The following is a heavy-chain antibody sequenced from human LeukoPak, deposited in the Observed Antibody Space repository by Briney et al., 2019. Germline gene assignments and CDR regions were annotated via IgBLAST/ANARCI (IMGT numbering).Heavy chain of an antibody. CDR3: STLTSRGLSNS. CDR2: IKSKADGETI. Sequence: GGSLRLSCAASGFTFTNAWMNWVRQAPGKGLEWVGRIKSKADGETIDYAAPVKGRFTFSRDDSKNMLYLQMNSLKSEDTAVYYCSTLTSRGLSNSWGQGTLVTVSS. D-gene: IGHD4-23*01. J-gene: IGHJ4*02. CDR1: GFTFTNAW. V-gene: IGHV3-15*07.